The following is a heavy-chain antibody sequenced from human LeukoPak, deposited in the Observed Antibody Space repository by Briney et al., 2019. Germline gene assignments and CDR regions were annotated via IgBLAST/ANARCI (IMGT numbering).Heavy chain of an antibody. D-gene: IGHD3-10*02. CDR3: TSLSGDFQH. CDR1: GFTFSVSA. Sequence: GGSLTLSCAASGFTFSVSAMHWVRQASGKGLEWVGRIRSRTNNYATAYAASVKGRFTVSRDDSKGTAYLQMNSLKTEDTAVYYCTSLSGDFQHWGQGTLVTVFS. J-gene: IGHJ1*01. V-gene: IGHV3-73*01. CDR2: IRSRTNNYAT.